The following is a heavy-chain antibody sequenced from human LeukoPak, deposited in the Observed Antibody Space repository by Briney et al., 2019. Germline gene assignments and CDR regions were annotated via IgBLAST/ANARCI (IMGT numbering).Heavy chain of an antibody. Sequence: ASVKVSCKASGYTFTGYYMHWVRQAPGRGLEWMGWINPKSGGTNYAQKFQGRVTMTRDTSISTAYMELNRLRSDDTAVYYCVPSNSFEYYFDYWGQGTLVTVSS. D-gene: IGHD3-16*01. J-gene: IGHJ4*02. CDR1: GYTFTGYY. CDR2: INPKSGGT. V-gene: IGHV1-2*02. CDR3: VPSNSFEYYFDY.